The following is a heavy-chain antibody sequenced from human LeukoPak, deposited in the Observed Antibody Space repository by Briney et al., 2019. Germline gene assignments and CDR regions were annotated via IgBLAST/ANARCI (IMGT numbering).Heavy chain of an antibody. CDR2: ISYDGSNK. CDR3: AKDPHYSGSLNYYYYGMDV. D-gene: IGHD1-26*01. CDR1: GFTFSSYG. J-gene: IGHJ6*02. Sequence: PGGSLRLSCAASGFTFSSYGMHWVRQAPGKGLEWVAVISYDGSNKYHADSVKGRFTISRDNSKNTLYLQMNSLRAEDTAVYYCAKDPHYSGSLNYYYYGMDVWGQGTTVTVSS. V-gene: IGHV3-30*18.